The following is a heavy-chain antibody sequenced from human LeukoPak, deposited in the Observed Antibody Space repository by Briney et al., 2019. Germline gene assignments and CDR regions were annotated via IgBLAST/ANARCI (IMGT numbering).Heavy chain of an antibody. CDR1: GSTFSSYE. Sequence: GSLRLSCAASGSTFSSYEMNWVRQAPGKGLEWVSYISGSGTSVHYTDSVKGRFTIFRDNAKSSLYLQVNNLRADDTAVYYCARELEGSGFDPWGQGTLVTVSS. CDR3: ARELEGSGFDP. D-gene: IGHD6-19*01. V-gene: IGHV3-48*03. J-gene: IGHJ5*02. CDR2: ISGSGTSV.